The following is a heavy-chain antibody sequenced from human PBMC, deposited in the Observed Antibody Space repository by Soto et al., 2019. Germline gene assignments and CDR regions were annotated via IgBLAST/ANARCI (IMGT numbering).Heavy chain of an antibody. CDR1: GGSISSYY. Sequence: SETLSLTXTVSGGSISSYYWSWVRQPPGKGLEWIAYIYYSGSTNYNPSLKSRVTISVDTSKNQFSLKLSSVTAADTAVYYCSRGPSNWFDPWGQGTLVTVSS. V-gene: IGHV4-59*01. CDR3: SRGPSNWFDP. J-gene: IGHJ5*02. CDR2: IYYSGST.